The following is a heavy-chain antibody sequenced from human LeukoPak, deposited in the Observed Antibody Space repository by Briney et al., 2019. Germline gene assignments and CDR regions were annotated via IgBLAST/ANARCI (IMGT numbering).Heavy chain of an antibody. J-gene: IGHJ5*02. CDR2: IYSSGST. CDR3: ARGVMVRGVIDHNWFDP. CDR1: SGSISSGTYY. Sequence: SETLSLTCTVSSGSISSGTYYWSWIRQPAGKGLEWIGRIYSSGSTNYNPSLKSRVTISVDTSKNQFSLKLSSVTAADTAVYYCARGVMVRGVIDHNWFDPWGQGTLVTVSS. V-gene: IGHV4-61*02. D-gene: IGHD3-10*01.